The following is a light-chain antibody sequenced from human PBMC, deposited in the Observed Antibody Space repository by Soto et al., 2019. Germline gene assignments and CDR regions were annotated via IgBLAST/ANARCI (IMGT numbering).Light chain of an antibody. J-gene: IGLJ1*01. CDR1: SSDVGGYNY. CDR3: SSYTSSSPYV. Sequence: QSVLTRPASVSGSPGQSITISCTGTSSDVGGYNYVSWYQQHPGKAPKLMIYDVSNQPSGVSNRFSGSKSGNTASLTISGLQAEDEADYYCSSYTSSSPYVFGTGTKVTVL. V-gene: IGLV2-14*01. CDR2: DVS.